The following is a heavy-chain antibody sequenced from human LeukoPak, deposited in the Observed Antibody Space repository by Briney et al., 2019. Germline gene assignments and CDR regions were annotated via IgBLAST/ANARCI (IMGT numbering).Heavy chain of an antibody. V-gene: IGHV1-2*02. J-gene: IGHJ4*02. D-gene: IGHD3-22*01. Sequence: ASVKVFCKASGYTFTGYYMHWVRQAPGQGLEWMGWINPNSGGTNYAQKFQGRVAMTRDTSISTAYMELSRLRSDDTAVYYCARDFAFHDSSGYYLKYWGQGALVTVSS. CDR2: INPNSGGT. CDR1: GYTFTGYY. CDR3: ARDFAFHDSSGYYLKY.